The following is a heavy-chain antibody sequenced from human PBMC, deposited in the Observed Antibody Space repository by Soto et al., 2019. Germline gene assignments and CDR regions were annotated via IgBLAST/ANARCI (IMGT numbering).Heavy chain of an antibody. J-gene: IGHJ6*02. Sequence: GGSLRLSCAASGFTVSSNYMSWVRQAPGKGLEWVSVIYSGGSTYYADSVKGRFTISRDNSKNTLYLQMNSLRAEDTAVYYCAKNYDFWSGYIIINGMDVWGQGTTVTVSS. D-gene: IGHD3-3*01. CDR3: AKNYDFWSGYIIINGMDV. V-gene: IGHV3-66*01. CDR2: IYSGGST. CDR1: GFTVSSNY.